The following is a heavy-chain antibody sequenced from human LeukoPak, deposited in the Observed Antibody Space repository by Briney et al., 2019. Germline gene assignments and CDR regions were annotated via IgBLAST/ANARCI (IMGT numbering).Heavy chain of an antibody. V-gene: IGHV5-51*01. CDR2: IYPGDSDT. CDR1: GYSFNSYR. J-gene: IGHJ4*02. CDR3: ARRYYDSSGYSRHFDY. D-gene: IGHD3-22*01. Sequence: GESLKISCEGSGYSFNSYRIGWVRQMPGKGLEWMGLIYPGDSDTTYSPSFQGQVTISADKSISTAYLQWSSLKTSDTAMYYCARRYYDSSGYSRHFDYWGQGTLVTVSS.